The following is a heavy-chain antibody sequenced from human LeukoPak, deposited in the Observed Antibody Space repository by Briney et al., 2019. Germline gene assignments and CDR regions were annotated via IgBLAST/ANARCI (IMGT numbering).Heavy chain of an antibody. CDR2: INGNGGST. CDR1: GFTFSNYW. V-gene: IGHV3-64*01. D-gene: IGHD6-13*01. CDR3: ARGGAAAGTRGNDF. J-gene: IGHJ4*02. Sequence: GGSLRLSCTATGFTFSNYWMSWFRQAPGKGLEYVSAINGNGGSTYYANSVKGRFTISRDNSKNTLYLQMGSLRAEDMAVYYCARGGAAAGTRGNDFWGQGTLVTVSP.